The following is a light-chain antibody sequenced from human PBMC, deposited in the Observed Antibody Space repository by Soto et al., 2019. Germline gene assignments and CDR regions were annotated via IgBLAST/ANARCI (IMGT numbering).Light chain of an antibody. Sequence: QSVLTQPPSASGSPGQSGTISCTGTSSDVGGYNYVSWYQQHPGKAPKLMIYEVSKRPSGVPDRFSGSKSGNTASLTVSGLQAEDEADYYCSSYAGSNVFGTGTKVTVL. CDR1: SSDVGGYNY. CDR3: SSYAGSNV. CDR2: EVS. J-gene: IGLJ1*01. V-gene: IGLV2-8*01.